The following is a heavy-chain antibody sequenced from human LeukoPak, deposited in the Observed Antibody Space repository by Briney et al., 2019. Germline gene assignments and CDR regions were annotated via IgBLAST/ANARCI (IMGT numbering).Heavy chain of an antibody. CDR2: IYHSGST. CDR1: GGSISSSNW. D-gene: IGHD3-22*01. J-gene: IGHJ4*02. CDR3: ARGVGSGYTDY. V-gene: IGHV4-4*02. Sequence: SETLSLTCAVSGGSISSSNWWSWVRQPPGKGPEWIGEIYHSGSTNYNPSLKSRVTISLDTSKNQFSLKLISVTAADTAVYYCARGVGSGYTDYWGQGALVTVSS.